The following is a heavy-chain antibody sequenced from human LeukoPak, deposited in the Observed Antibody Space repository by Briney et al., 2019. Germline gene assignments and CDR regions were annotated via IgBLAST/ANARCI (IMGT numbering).Heavy chain of an antibody. J-gene: IGHJ4*02. D-gene: IGHD2-15*01. Sequence: GGSLRLSCAASGFTFSSYSMNWVRQAPGKGLEWVSSISSSSSYIYYADSVKGRFTISRDNAKNSLYLQMNSLRAEDTAVYYCARHLGYCSGGSCYSPFDYWGQGTLVSVSS. CDR2: ISSSSSYI. CDR1: GFTFSSYS. V-gene: IGHV3-21*01. CDR3: ARHLGYCSGGSCYSPFDY.